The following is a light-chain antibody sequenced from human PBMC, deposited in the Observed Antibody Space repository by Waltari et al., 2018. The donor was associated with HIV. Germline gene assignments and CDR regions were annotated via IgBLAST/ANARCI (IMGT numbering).Light chain of an antibody. CDR3: CSYAGTYTYV. CDR2: DVT. V-gene: IGLV2-11*01. J-gene: IGLJ1*01. CDR1: SSVVGGYSF. Sequence: QSALTQPRPVSGSPGPPVPISCTGTSSVVGGYSFVSWYRQHPNKAPKLMIYDVTKRPSVVPDRFSGSKSGNTASLTISGLQDEDEADYYCCSYAGTYTYVFGSGTTVTVL.